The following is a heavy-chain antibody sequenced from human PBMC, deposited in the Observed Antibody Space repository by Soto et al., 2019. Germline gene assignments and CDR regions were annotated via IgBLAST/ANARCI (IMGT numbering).Heavy chain of an antibody. CDR2: IFSSGST. V-gene: IGHV4-4*07. CDR1: GGSINTFY. D-gene: IGHD5-12*01. CDR3: AREGSYSAYNFAHGIQLWSFDF. J-gene: IGHJ4*02. Sequence: SLTFTVSGGSINTFYWSWGRQAAGKGLGWSGRIFSSGSTSFNPSLESRVAMSVDTSKNHFSLNLSSVTAADMAVYYCAREGSYSAYNFAHGIQLWSFDFWGQGALVTVSS.